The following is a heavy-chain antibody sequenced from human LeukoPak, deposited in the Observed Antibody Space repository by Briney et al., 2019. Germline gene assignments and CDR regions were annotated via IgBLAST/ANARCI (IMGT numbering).Heavy chain of an antibody. D-gene: IGHD3-10*01. Sequence: GGSLRLSCAASGFTFSSYWMSWVRQAPGKGLEWVANIKQDGSEKYYVDSVKGRFTISRDNSKNTLYLQMNSLRAEDTAVYYCADVRGVISSSVDYWGQGTLVTVSS. CDR2: IKQDGSEK. V-gene: IGHV3-7*03. J-gene: IGHJ4*02. CDR3: ADVRGVISSSVDY. CDR1: GFTFSSYW.